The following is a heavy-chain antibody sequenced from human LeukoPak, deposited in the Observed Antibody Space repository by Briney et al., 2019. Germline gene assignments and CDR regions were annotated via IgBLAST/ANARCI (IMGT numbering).Heavy chain of an antibody. V-gene: IGHV3-49*04. Sequence: PGRSLRLSCTTSGFTFGDYAMSWVRQAPGKGLEWVGFIRSKAYGGTTEYAASVKGRITISRDDSKSIAYLQMNSLKTEDTAVYYCTRVPATAISPTHVDVWGKGTTVTVSS. J-gene: IGHJ6*04. CDR1: GFTFGDYA. CDR2: IRSKAYGGTT. CDR3: TRVPATAISPTHVDV. D-gene: IGHD2-15*01.